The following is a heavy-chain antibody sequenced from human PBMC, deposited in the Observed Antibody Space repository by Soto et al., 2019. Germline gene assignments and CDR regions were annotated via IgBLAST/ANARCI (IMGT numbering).Heavy chain of an antibody. V-gene: IGHV1-69*01. J-gene: IGHJ6*02. Sequence: SVSFSCTASGGTFGIYAITWVRRAPGQGLDWLGGIIPILNSPAYAQKFQARVVITAEEITNTAYMELNSLRFDDTAVYYCAREAPYCTSATCPKFYDMDVWGQGTTVTVSS. D-gene: IGHD2-2*01. CDR2: IIPILNSP. CDR1: GGTFGIYA. CDR3: AREAPYCTSATCPKFYDMDV.